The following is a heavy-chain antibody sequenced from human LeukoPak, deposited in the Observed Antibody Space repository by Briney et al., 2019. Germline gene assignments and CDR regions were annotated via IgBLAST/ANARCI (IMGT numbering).Heavy chain of an antibody. Sequence: SETLSLTCTVSGGSIGNYYWNWIRQRPGKGLEWIGYIYKTGSTYYSPSLKSRVTMSVDTSRNQFSLKLNSVTAADTAVYYCARDVLRWGQGTLVTVSS. V-gene: IGHV4-59*06. CDR1: GGSIGNYY. D-gene: IGHD3-16*01. J-gene: IGHJ4*02. CDR2: IYKTGST. CDR3: ARDVLR.